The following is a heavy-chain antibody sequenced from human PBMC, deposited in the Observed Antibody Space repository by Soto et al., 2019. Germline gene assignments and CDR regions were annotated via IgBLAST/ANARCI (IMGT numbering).Heavy chain of an antibody. CDR1: GGSFSGYY. Sequence: SETLSLTCAVYGGSFSGYYWSLISQPPGKGLEWIGEINHSGSTNYNPSLKSRVTISVDTSKNQFSLKLSSVTAADTAVYYCAILIAAAGTGNNDPWGQGTLVTVSS. V-gene: IGHV4-34*01. CDR3: AILIAAAGTGNNDP. CDR2: INHSGST. J-gene: IGHJ5*02. D-gene: IGHD6-13*01.